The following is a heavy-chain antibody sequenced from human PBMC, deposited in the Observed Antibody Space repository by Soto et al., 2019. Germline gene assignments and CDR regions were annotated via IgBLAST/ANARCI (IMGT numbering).Heavy chain of an antibody. V-gene: IGHV4-34*01. D-gene: IGHD4-17*01. Sequence: SETLSLTCAVYGGSFSGYYWSWIRQPPGKGLEWIGEINHSGSTNYNPSLKSRVTISVDTSKNQFSLKLSSVTAADTAVYYCASQATVVTPDYYGMDVWGQGTTVTVSS. CDR2: INHSGST. J-gene: IGHJ6*02. CDR3: ASQATVVTPDYYGMDV. CDR1: GGSFSGYY.